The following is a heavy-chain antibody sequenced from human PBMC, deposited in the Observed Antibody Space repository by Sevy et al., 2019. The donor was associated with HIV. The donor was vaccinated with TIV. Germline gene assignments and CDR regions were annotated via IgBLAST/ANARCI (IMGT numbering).Heavy chain of an antibody. J-gene: IGHJ4*02. CDR2: IKTKTYSGTT. D-gene: IGHD6-19*01. Sequence: GESLKISCTASGFTFGDYAMSWFRQAPGKGLEWVGFIKTKTYSGTTEYAASVKGRFIISSDDSKNIAYLHMNSLKAEDTAVYYCTRVLYGGGWFYFDYWGQGTLVTVSS. CDR3: TRVLYGGGWFYFDY. CDR1: GFTFGDYA. V-gene: IGHV3-49*03.